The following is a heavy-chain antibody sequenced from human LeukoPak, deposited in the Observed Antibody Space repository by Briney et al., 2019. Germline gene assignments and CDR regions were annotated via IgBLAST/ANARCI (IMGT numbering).Heavy chain of an antibody. CDR2: IYYSGST. J-gene: IGHJ6*02. CDR1: GGSISSGGYY. CDR3: ARDNYYYYGMDV. Sequence: SQTLSLTCTVSGGSISSGGYYWSWIRQHPGKGLEWIGYIYYSGSTYYNPSLKSRVTVSVDTSKNQFSLKLSSVTAADTAVYYCARDNYYYYGMDVWGQGTTVTVSS. V-gene: IGHV4-31*03.